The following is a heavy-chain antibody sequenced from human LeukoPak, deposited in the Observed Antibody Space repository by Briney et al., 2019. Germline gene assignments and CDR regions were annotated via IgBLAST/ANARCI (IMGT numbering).Heavy chain of an antibody. V-gene: IGHV3-23*01. J-gene: IGHJ6*02. Sequence: PGGSLRLSCAASGFTFSSYAMSWVRHAPGKGLEWVSAISGSGGSTYYADSVKGRLTISRDNSKNTLYLQMNSLRAEDTAVYYCAKDLVGGYDYYYYYGMDVWGQGTTVTVSS. CDR1: GFTFSSYA. CDR2: ISGSGGST. D-gene: IGHD3-22*01. CDR3: AKDLVGGYDYYYYYGMDV.